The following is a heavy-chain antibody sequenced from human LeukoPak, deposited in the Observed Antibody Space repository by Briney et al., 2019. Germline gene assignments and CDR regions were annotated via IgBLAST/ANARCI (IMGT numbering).Heavy chain of an antibody. CDR3: AKGGSFYYGSGSLTHHFDY. CDR1: GFTFSSYA. V-gene: IGHV3-23*01. CDR2: ISGSGGST. D-gene: IGHD3-10*01. J-gene: IGHJ4*02. Sequence: GGSLRLSCAASGFTFSSYAMSWVRQAPGKGLEWVSAISGSGGSTYYADSAKGRFTISRDNSKNTLYLQMYSLRAEDTAVYYCAKGGSFYYGSGSLTHHFDYWGQGTLVTVSS.